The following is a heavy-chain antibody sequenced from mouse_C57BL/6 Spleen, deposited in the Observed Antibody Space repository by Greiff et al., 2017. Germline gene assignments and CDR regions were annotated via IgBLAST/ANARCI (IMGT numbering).Heavy chain of an antibody. J-gene: IGHJ1*03. CDR3: ARVYGTHWYFDV. CDR2: ISNLAYSI. D-gene: IGHD2-1*01. Sequence: EVQGVESGGGLVQPGGSLKLSCAASGFTFSDYGMAWVRQAPRKGPEWVAFISNLAYSIYYADTVTGRFTISRENAKNTLYLEMSSLRSEDTAMYYCARVYGTHWYFDVWGTGTTVTVSS. V-gene: IGHV5-15*01. CDR1: GFTFSDYG.